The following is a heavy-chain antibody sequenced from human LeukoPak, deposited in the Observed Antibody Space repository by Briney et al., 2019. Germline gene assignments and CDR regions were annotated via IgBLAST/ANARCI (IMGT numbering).Heavy chain of an antibody. CDR1: GGSPSSYY. CDR2: IYYSGTT. D-gene: IGHD3-10*01. Sequence: SETLSLTCTVSGGSPSSYYWSWIRQPPGKGLEWIGFIYYSGTTKYNPSLRSRVTISLDTSKNQFSLKLNSVTAADTAVYYCARGGSAFDIWGQGTMVTVSS. V-gene: IGHV4-59*01. J-gene: IGHJ3*02. CDR3: ARGGSAFDI.